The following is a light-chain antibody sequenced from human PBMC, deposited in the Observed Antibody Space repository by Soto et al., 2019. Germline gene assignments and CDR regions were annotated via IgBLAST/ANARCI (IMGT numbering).Light chain of an antibody. CDR3: QQYTNWPPNT. V-gene: IGKV3-15*01. J-gene: IGKJ5*01. Sequence: EIVLTQSPATLSLSPGERATLSCRASQDVGKYLAWYQQNPGQAPRLLIYGASTRATGVPARFSGRGSGTEFTLTISSLQSEDFAVYYCQQYTNWPPNTFGQGTRLEIK. CDR1: QDVGKY. CDR2: GAS.